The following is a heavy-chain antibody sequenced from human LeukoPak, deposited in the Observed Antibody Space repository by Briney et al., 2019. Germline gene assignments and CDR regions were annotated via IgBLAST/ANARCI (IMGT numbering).Heavy chain of an antibody. Sequence: GGSLRLSSAASGFTFSSYAMSWVRQAPGKGLEWVSTISGSGGSTYSADSVKGRFTISRDNSKNTLYLQMNSLRAEDTAVYYCAKASGYCSSTSCSIGWFDPWGQGTLVTVSS. V-gene: IGHV3-23*01. CDR3: AKASGYCSSTSCSIGWFDP. D-gene: IGHD2-2*03. CDR1: GFTFSSYA. CDR2: ISGSGGST. J-gene: IGHJ5*02.